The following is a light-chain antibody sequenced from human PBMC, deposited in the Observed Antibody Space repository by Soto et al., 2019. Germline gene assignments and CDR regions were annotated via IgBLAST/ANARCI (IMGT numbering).Light chain of an antibody. CDR3: QSYDSSLSGSNWV. V-gene: IGLV1-40*01. Sequence: QSVLTQPPSVSGAPVQRVTISCTGSSSNIGAGYDVHWYQQLPGTAPKLLIYGNSNRPSGVPDRFSGSKSGTSASLAITGLQAEDEADYYCQSYDSSLSGSNWVFGGGTKLTVL. CDR2: GNS. J-gene: IGLJ3*02. CDR1: SSNIGAGYD.